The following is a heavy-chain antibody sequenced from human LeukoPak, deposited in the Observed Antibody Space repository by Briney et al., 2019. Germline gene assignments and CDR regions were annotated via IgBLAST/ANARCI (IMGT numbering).Heavy chain of an antibody. CDR1: GFAFSSFA. D-gene: IGHD3-22*01. CDR2: ISGSGGST. J-gene: IGHJ3*02. Sequence: PGGSLRLSCAASGFAFSSFAMSWVRQPPGKGLEWVSSISGSGGSTYYADSVKGRFTISRDNSKNTLYLQMSSLRAENTAVYYCAKEGDRYDSRDSGAFDIWGQGTRVTVSS. V-gene: IGHV3-23*01. CDR3: AKEGDRYDSRDSGAFDI.